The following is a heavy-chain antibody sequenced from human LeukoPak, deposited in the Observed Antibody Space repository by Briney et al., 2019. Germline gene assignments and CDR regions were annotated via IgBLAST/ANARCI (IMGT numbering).Heavy chain of an antibody. CDR3: AKYYYGSGSSDFDY. Sequence: GGSLRLSCAASGFTFSSYAMSWVRQAPGKGLEWVSAISGSGSSTYYADSVKGRFTISRDNSKNTLYLQMNSLRAEDTAVYYCAKYYYGSGSSDFDYWGQGTLVTVSS. CDR1: GFTFSSYA. CDR2: ISGSGSST. D-gene: IGHD3-10*01. J-gene: IGHJ4*02. V-gene: IGHV3-23*01.